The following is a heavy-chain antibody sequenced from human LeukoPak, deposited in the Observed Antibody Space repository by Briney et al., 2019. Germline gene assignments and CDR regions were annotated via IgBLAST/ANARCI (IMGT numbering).Heavy chain of an antibody. J-gene: IGHJ4*02. CDR2: IYYSGIV. D-gene: IGHD2/OR15-2a*01. Sequence: SETLSLTCSVPGGSISDYYWSWIRQPPGKGLEWIGYIYYSGIVNYNPSLKTRVTISVDTSKNQFSLKLNSVTAADTAVYYCARVLSLSDFDYWGQGTLVTVSS. V-gene: IGHV4-59*13. CDR3: ARVLSLSDFDY. CDR1: GGSISDYY.